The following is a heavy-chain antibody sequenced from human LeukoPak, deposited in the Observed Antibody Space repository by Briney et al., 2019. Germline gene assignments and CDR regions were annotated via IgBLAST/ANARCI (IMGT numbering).Heavy chain of an antibody. D-gene: IGHD3-22*01. Sequence: ASVKVSCKASGYTFTSYGISWVRQAPGQGLEWMGWTSAYNGNTNYAQKLQGRVTMTTDTSTSTAYMELRSLRSDDTAVYYCARARENYYDSSGYWRYFDYWGQGTLVTVSS. CDR1: GYTFTSYG. CDR2: TSAYNGNT. CDR3: ARARENYYDSSGYWRYFDY. J-gene: IGHJ4*02. V-gene: IGHV1-18*01.